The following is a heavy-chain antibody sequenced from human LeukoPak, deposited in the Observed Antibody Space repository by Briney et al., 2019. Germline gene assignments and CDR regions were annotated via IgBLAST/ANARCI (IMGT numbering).Heavy chain of an antibody. CDR2: ISSSSSTI. J-gene: IGHJ4*02. V-gene: IGHV3-48*01. Sequence: GGSLRLSCAASGFTFSSYSMNWVRQAPGKGLEWVPYISSSSSTIYYAGSVKGRFTISRDNAKNSLYLQMNSLRAEDTAVYYCARALFSNRGAAGPTDYWGQGTLVTVSS. D-gene: IGHD6-13*01. CDR1: GFTFSSYS. CDR3: ARALFSNRGAAGPTDY.